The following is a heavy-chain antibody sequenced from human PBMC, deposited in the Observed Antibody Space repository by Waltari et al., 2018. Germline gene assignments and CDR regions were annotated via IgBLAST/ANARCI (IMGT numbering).Heavy chain of an antibody. CDR1: GYSISSGYY. V-gene: IGHV4-38-2*01. D-gene: IGHD2-2*01. CDR3: ARLRYCSSTSCSTIDY. J-gene: IGHJ4*02. CDR2: IYHSGST. Sequence: QVQLQESGPGLVKPSETLSLTCAVSGYSISSGYYWGWIRQHPGKGREWMGRIYHSGSTYSNPSLKSRVTISVDTSKNQFSLKLSSVTAADTAVYYCARLRYCSSTSCSTIDYWGQGTLVTVSS.